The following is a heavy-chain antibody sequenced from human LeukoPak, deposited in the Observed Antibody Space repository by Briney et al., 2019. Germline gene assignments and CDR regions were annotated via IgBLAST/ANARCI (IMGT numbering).Heavy chain of an antibody. CDR3: AREQPQHYYESIPYYPAFDS. Sequence: GGSLRLSCEASGFTFDAYAMFWVRQAPGKGLEWVSGISWNSASIGYADSVKGRFTISRDNAQNSLSLQMNSLRAEDTALYYCAREQPQHYYESIPYYPAFDSWGQGTLVTVSS. D-gene: IGHD3-22*01. V-gene: IGHV3-9*01. CDR1: GFTFDAYA. CDR2: ISWNSASI. J-gene: IGHJ4*02.